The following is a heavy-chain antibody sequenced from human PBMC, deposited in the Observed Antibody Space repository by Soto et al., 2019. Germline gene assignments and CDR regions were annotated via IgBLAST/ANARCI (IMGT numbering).Heavy chain of an antibody. CDR1: GFTFNSYV. CDR2: ISFDGSIK. CDR3: ATRIIRGGLDY. J-gene: IGHJ4*02. V-gene: IGHV3-30*03. Sequence: GGSLRLSCAASGFTFNSYVMHWVRQAPGKGLEWVAFISFDGSIKYYADSVKGRFTISSDSSKNTLYLQMNNLRAEDTAVYYCATRIIRGGLDYWGQGTPVTVSS. D-gene: IGHD2-15*01.